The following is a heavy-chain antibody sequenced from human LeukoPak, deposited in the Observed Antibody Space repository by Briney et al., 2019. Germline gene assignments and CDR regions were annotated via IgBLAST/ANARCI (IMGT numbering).Heavy chain of an antibody. CDR1: GGSISSYY. D-gene: IGHD1-26*01. V-gene: IGHV4-4*07. CDR2: IYTSGST. J-gene: IGHJ6*03. Sequence: SETLSLTFTVSGGSISSYYWSWIRQPAGKGLEWIGRIYTSGSTNYNPSLKSRVTMSVDTSKNQFSLKLSSVTAADTAVYYCARVVSGGPGTYYYYMDVWGKGTTVTVSS. CDR3: ARVVSGGPGTYYYYMDV.